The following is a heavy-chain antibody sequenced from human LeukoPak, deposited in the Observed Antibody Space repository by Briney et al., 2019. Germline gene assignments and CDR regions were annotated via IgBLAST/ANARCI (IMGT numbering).Heavy chain of an antibody. D-gene: IGHD3-9*01. CDR1: GFTFSSYW. CDR2: IKQDGSEK. Sequence: GGSLRLSCAASGFTFSSYWMSWVRQAPGKGLEWVANIKQDGSEKCYVDSVKGRFTISRDNAKNSLYLQMNSLRAEDTAVYYCARGGDYDILTGHFDYWGQGTLVTVSS. V-gene: IGHV3-7*03. J-gene: IGHJ4*02. CDR3: ARGGDYDILTGHFDY.